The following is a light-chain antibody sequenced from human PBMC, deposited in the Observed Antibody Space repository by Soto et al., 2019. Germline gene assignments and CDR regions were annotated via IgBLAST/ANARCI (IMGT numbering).Light chain of an antibody. Sequence: VMTQSPATLSVSPGERATLSCRASQSVSSNLAWYQQKPGQAPRLLIYGASTRATGIPARFSGSGSGTEFTLTISSLQSEDLAVYYCQQYNNLPLSFGQGTKVDIK. CDR3: QQYNNLPLS. CDR1: QSVSSN. J-gene: IGKJ1*01. CDR2: GAS. V-gene: IGKV3-15*01.